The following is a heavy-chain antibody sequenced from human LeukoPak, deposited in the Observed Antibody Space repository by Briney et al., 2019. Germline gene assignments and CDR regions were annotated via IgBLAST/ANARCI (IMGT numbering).Heavy chain of an antibody. CDR3: VTGVPLNSGSHWWGSFDH. V-gene: IGHV1-3*01. D-gene: IGHD1-26*01. CDR1: GYTFTSYA. Sequence: ASVKVSCKASGYTFTSYAMHWVRQAPGQRLEWMGCSDPEEVTTVYAQRFQGRVSMTGDTSADTAYMELSILRSEDTAGYYCVTGVPLNSGSHWWGSFDHWGQGTLVTVSS. J-gene: IGHJ4*02. CDR2: SDPEEVTT.